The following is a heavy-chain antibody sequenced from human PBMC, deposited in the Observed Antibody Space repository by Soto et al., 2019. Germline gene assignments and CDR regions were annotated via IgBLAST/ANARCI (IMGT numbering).Heavy chain of an antibody. V-gene: IGHV3-23*01. CDR2: ISPSGGNT. Sequence: EVQLLESGGGLVQPGGSLRLSCAASGFTFRTYAMGWVRQAPGKGLEWLSGISPSGGNTYYADSVKGRFTISRDDSRNTLYLQMHSLRAEDTAVYYCAKVRESMLRSFDYWGQGTLVTVSS. D-gene: IGHD3-10*02. J-gene: IGHJ4*02. CDR3: AKVRESMLRSFDY. CDR1: GFTFRTYA.